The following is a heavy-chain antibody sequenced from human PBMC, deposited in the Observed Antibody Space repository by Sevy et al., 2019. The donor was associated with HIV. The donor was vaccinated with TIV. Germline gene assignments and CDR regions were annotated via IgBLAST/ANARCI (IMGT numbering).Heavy chain of an antibody. J-gene: IGHJ4*02. CDR1: GFTFSSYA. CDR2: ISYDGRKK. CDR3: ARDRSSSWINYYFDY. D-gene: IGHD2-2*01. Sequence: GGSLRLSCAASGFTFSSYAIHWVRKAQGKGLEWVPVISYDGRKKYYSDSVKGRFTISRDNSKNTLYLQMNSLRVEDTVVYYCARDRSSSWINYYFDYWGQGTLVTVSS. V-gene: IGHV3-30*04.